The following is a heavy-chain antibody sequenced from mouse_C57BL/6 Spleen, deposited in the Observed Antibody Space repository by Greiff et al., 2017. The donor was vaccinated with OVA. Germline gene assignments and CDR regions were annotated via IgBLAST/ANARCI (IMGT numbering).Heavy chain of an antibody. CDR2: INPSTGGT. V-gene: IGHV1-42*01. CDR3: ARKTGYYYAMDY. CDR1: GYSFTGYY. D-gene: IGHD4-1*01. J-gene: IGHJ4*01. Sequence: EVKLQESGPELVKPGASVKISCKASGYSFTGYYMNWVKQSPEKSLEWIGEINPSTGGTTYNQKFKAKATLTVDKSSSTAYMQLKSLTSEDSAVYYCARKTGYYYAMDYWGQGTSVTVSS.